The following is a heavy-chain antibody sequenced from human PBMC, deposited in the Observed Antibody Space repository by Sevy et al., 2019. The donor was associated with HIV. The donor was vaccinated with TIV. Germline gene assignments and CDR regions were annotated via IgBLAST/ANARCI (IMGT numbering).Heavy chain of an antibody. J-gene: IGHJ4*02. Sequence: GGSLRLSCAASGFTFSSYAMSWVRQAPGKGLEWVSAISGSGGSTYYADSVKGRFTISRDNSKNTLYLQMNSLRAEDTAVYYCAKAIAYYYGSGSYPTRWGQGTLVTVSS. CDR2: ISGSGGST. CDR3: AKAIAYYYGSGSYPTR. D-gene: IGHD3-10*01. CDR1: GFTFSSYA. V-gene: IGHV3-23*01.